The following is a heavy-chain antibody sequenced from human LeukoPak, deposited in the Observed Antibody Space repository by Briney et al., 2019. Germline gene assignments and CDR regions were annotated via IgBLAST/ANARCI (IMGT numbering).Heavy chain of an antibody. CDR2: IYYSASA. Sequence: SQTLSLTCTDSGGSPSGGDYYWSWIRQPPGKGLEWIGYIYYSASAYYNPSFRTRVPLSVDISKNQFSMKLSSVTAAETAVYYCARDLSSTSHIDYWGKGTLVTVSS. CDR1: GGSPSGGDYY. D-gene: IGHD2-2*01. J-gene: IGHJ4*02. V-gene: IGHV4-30-4*08. CDR3: ARDLSSTSHIDY.